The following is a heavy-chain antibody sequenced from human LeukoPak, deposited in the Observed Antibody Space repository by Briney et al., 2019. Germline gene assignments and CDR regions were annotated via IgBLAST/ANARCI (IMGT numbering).Heavy chain of an antibody. Sequence: ASVKVSCKASGYTFTAYYIHWVRQAPGQGLEWMGWINPNSGGTNYAQKFQGRVTMTRDTSISTAYMELSRLRSDDTAVYYCARDFLPGRGGYWFDPWGQGTLVTVSS. CDR1: GYTFTAYY. D-gene: IGHD2/OR15-2a*01. CDR2: INPNSGGT. CDR3: ARDFLPGRGGYWFDP. J-gene: IGHJ5*02. V-gene: IGHV1-2*02.